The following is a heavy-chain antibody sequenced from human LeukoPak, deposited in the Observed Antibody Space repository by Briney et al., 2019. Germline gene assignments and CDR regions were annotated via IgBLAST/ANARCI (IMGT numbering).Heavy chain of an antibody. CDR1: GFTFSNYA. J-gene: IGHJ2*01. Sequence: GGSLRLSCAASGFTFSNYAMSWVRQAPGKGLEWVSVIYSGGSTYYADSVKGRFTISRDNSKNTLYLQMNSLRAEDTAVYYCATSSYCSGGSCYRSYWYFDLWGRGTLVTVSS. CDR2: IYSGGST. CDR3: ATSSYCSGGSCYRSYWYFDL. D-gene: IGHD2-15*01. V-gene: IGHV3-53*01.